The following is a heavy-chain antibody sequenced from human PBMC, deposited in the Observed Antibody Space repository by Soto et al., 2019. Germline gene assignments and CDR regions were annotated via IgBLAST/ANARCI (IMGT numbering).Heavy chain of an antibody. J-gene: IGHJ4*02. CDR1: GYTFTSYG. V-gene: IGHV1-18*01. CDR3: ARDAAVGLFDY. Sequence: QVQLVQSGAEVKKPGASVKVSCKASGYTFTSYGISWVRQAPGQGLEWMGWINAYNGNTKYEQNLKGRVTMTTDTSTSTAYMELRSLRSDDTAVYYCARDAAVGLFDYWGQGTLVTVSS. D-gene: IGHD1-26*01. CDR2: INAYNGNT.